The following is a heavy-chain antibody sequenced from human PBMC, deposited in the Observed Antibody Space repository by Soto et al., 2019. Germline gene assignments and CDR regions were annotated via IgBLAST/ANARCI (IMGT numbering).Heavy chain of an antibody. V-gene: IGHV4-59*01. Sequence: NPSETLSLTCTVSGGSISSYYWSWIRQPPGKGLEWIGYIYYSGSTNYNPSLKSRVTISVDTSKNQFSLKLSSVTAADTAVYYCARGALGPGFDPWGQGTLVTVSS. CDR1: GGSISSYY. D-gene: IGHD3-16*01. J-gene: IGHJ5*02. CDR2: IYYSGST. CDR3: ARGALGPGFDP.